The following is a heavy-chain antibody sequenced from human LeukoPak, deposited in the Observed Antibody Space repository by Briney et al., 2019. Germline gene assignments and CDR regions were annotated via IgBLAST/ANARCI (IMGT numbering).Heavy chain of an antibody. J-gene: IGHJ4*02. CDR1: GGSIKGYY. Sequence: SETLSLTCTVSGGSIKGYYWSWIRQPPGEGLEWIGYIYYSGSANYNPSLKSRVSISLDTSKSQFSLSLSSVTAADTAVYYCARFDDFGDRFDYWGQGTLVTVSS. D-gene: IGHD4-17*01. CDR2: IYYSGSA. V-gene: IGHV4-59*08. CDR3: ARFDDFGDRFDY.